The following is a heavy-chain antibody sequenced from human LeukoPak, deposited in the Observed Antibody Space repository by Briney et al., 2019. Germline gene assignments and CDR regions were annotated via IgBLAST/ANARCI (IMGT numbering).Heavy chain of an antibody. Sequence: SETLSLTCAVSGGFISSGGYSWSWIRQPPGKGLEWIGYIYHSGSTYYNPSLKSRVTISVDRSKNQFSLKLSSVTAVDTAVYYCARVPNYDILTGYPEYYFDYWGQGTLVTVSS. J-gene: IGHJ4*02. CDR2: IYHSGST. CDR3: ARVPNYDILTGYPEYYFDY. D-gene: IGHD3-9*01. V-gene: IGHV4-30-2*01. CDR1: GGFISSGGYS.